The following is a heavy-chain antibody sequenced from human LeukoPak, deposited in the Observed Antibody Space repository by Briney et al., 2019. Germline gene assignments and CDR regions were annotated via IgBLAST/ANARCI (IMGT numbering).Heavy chain of an antibody. CDR2: IYYSGST. J-gene: IGHJ5*02. CDR3: ARGPMVRGLIGLDP. CDR1: GGSISSYY. V-gene: IGHV4-59*01. D-gene: IGHD3-10*01. Sequence: SETLSLTCTVSGGSISSYYWSWIRQPPGKELEWIGYIYYSGSTNYNPSLKSRVTISVDTSKKQFSLKLTSVTAADTAVYYCARGPMVRGLIGLDPWGQGTLVTVSS.